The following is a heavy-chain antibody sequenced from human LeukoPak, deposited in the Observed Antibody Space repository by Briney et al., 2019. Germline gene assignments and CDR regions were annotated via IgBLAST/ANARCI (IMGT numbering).Heavy chain of an antibody. V-gene: IGHV3-23*01. J-gene: IGHJ4*02. CDR1: GFTFSSYA. CDR2: ISGSGGST. Sequence: PGGSLRLSCAASGFTFSSYAMSWVRQAPGKGLEWVSAISGSGGSTYYADSAKGRFTISRDNAKNTLYLQMNSLRAEDTAVYYCARVSVGAYQFDYWGQGTLVTVSS. CDR3: ARVSVGAYQFDY. D-gene: IGHD1-26*01.